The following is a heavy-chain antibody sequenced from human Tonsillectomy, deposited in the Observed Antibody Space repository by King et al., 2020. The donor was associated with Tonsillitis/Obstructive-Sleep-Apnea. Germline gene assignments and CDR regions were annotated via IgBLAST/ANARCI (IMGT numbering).Heavy chain of an antibody. CDR1: GGSISRYY. Sequence: VQLQESGPGLVKPSETLSLTCTVSGGSISRYYWSWIRQPPGKGLEWIGYIDYSGKTNDNPSVKSRVTISVDMSKDQFSLKLSSVTAADTAVYYCARLRLHDDYIGGVDYWGQGTLVTVSS. CDR3: ARLRLHDDYIGGVDY. J-gene: IGHJ4*02. D-gene: IGHD4-17*01. V-gene: IGHV4-59*08. CDR2: IDYSGKT.